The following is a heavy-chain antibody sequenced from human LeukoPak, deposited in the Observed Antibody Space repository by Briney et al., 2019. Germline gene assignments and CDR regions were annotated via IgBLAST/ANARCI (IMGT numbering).Heavy chain of an antibody. CDR1: GGSISSYY. CDR3: ASRVTSRRPFDY. V-gene: IGHV4-59*01. CDR2: IYYSGST. J-gene: IGHJ4*02. Sequence: SETLSLTCTVSGGSISSYYWSWIRQPPGKGLEWIGYIYYSGSTNYNPSLKSRVTISVDTSKNQFSLKLSSVTAADTAVYYCASRVTSRRPFDYWGQGTLVTVPS. D-gene: IGHD4-23*01.